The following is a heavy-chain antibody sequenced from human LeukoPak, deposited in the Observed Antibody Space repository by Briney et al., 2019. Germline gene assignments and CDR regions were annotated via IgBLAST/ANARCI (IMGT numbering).Heavy chain of an antibody. CDR3: SSGNSHAFDI. CDR1: GFTFSSYW. D-gene: IGHD4-23*01. J-gene: IGHJ3*02. CDR2: INSDGSST. Sequence: GGSLRLSCAASGFTFSSYWMHWVRQAPGKGLVWVSRINSDGSSTSYADSVKGRFTISRDNAKNTLYLQMSNLRAEDTAVYYCSSGNSHAFDIWGQGTMVTVSS. V-gene: IGHV3-74*01.